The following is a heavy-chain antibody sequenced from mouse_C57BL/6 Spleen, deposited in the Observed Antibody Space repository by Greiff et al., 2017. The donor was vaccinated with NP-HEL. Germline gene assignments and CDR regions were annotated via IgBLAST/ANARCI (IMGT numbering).Heavy chain of an antibody. CDR1: GYTFTSYW. CDR3: ASRHYYGSSYWYFDV. V-gene: IGHV1-55*01. J-gene: IGHJ1*03. Sequence: QVQLQQPGAELVKPGASVKMSCKASGYTFTSYWITWVKQRPGQGLEWIGDIYPGSGSTNYNEKFKSKATLTVDTSSSTAYMQLSSLTSEDSAVYYCASRHYYGSSYWYFDVWGTGTTVTVSS. CDR2: IYPGSGST. D-gene: IGHD1-1*01.